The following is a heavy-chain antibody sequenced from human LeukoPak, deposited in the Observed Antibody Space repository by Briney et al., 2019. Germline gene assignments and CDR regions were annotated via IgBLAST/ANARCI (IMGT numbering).Heavy chain of an antibody. D-gene: IGHD6-19*01. CDR1: GFTFSSYG. V-gene: IGHV3-23*01. Sequence: SGGSLRLSCAASGFTFSSYGMSWVRQAPGKGLEWVSAISGSGGSTYYADSVKGRFTISRDNSKNMLYLQMNSLRAEDTAVYYCAKSHSNGWYYFDYWGQGTLVTVSS. CDR2: ISGSGGST. J-gene: IGHJ4*02. CDR3: AKSHSNGWYYFDY.